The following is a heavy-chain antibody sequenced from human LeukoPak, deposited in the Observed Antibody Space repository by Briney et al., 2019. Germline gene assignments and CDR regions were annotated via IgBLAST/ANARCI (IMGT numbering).Heavy chain of an antibody. CDR2: ISGSGGST. Sequence: GGSLRLSCAVSGISLSNYGMSWVRQAPGKGLEWVAGISGSGGSTNYADSVKGRFTISRDNPKNTLYLQMNRLRAEDTAVYFCAKRGVVIRGILVIGYHQEAYHYDFWGQGVLVTVSS. V-gene: IGHV3-23*01. D-gene: IGHD3-10*01. CDR3: AKRGVVIRGILVIGYHQEAYHYDF. CDR1: GISLSNYG. J-gene: IGHJ4*02.